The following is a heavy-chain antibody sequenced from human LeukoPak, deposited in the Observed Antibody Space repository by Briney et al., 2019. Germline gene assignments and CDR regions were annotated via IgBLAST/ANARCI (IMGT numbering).Heavy chain of an antibody. V-gene: IGHV1-69*05. CDR2: IIPIFGTA. CDR3: ARTDGYSYGYRGY. D-gene: IGHD5-18*01. Sequence: GSSVKVSCKASGGTFSSYAISWVRQAPGPGLEWMGGIIPIFGTANYAQKFQRRVTITTDESTSTAYMELSRLTSEDTGVYYCARTDGYSYGYRGYWGQGTLVTVSS. CDR1: GGTFSSYA. J-gene: IGHJ4*02.